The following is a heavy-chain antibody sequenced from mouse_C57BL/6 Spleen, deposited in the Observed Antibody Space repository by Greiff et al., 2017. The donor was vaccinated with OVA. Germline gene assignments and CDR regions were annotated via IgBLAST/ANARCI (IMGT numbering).Heavy chain of an antibody. V-gene: IGHV1-18*01. J-gene: IGHJ3*01. D-gene: IGHD2-4*01. CDR2: INPNNGGT. Sequence: EVMLVESGPELVKPGASVKIPCKASGYTFTDYNMDWVKQSHGKSLEWIGDINPNNGGTIYNQKFKGKATLTVDKSSSTAYMELRSLTSEDTAVYYCARAVDYAFAYWGQGTLVTVSA. CDR1: GYTFTDYN. CDR3: ARAVDYAFAY.